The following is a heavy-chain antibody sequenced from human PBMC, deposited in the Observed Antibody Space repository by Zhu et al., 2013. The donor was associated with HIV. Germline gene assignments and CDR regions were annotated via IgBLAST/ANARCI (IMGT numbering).Heavy chain of an antibody. CDR1: GGTFSSYA. J-gene: IGHJ4*02. D-gene: IGHD6-19*01. Sequence: QVQLVQSGAEVKKPGSSVKVSCKASGGTFSSYAISWVRQAPGQGLEWMGGIIPIFGTANYAQKFQGRVTITADESTSTAYMELSSLRSEDTAVYYCARAGRHSYGKYSSGWYLDYWGQGTLVTVSS. CDR3: ARAGRHSYGKYSSGWYLDY. V-gene: IGHV1-69*01. CDR2: IIPIFGTA.